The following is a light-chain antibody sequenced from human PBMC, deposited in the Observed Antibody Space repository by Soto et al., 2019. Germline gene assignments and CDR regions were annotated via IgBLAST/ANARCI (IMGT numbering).Light chain of an antibody. CDR1: QNIASS. Sequence: DIQMTQSPSSLSASVGGGVTITCRASQNIASSLNWYQQKPGKAPRLLVYTTSILQSGVPSRFSGSGSGTYFTLTITRLQPEDFATYYCQQGYTVPYTFGQGTDLQIK. CDR3: QQGYTVPYT. V-gene: IGKV1-39*01. CDR2: TTS. J-gene: IGKJ2*01.